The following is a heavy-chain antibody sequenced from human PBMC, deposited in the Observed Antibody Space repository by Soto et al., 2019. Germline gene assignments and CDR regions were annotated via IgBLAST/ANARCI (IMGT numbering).Heavy chain of an antibody. V-gene: IGHV4-38-2*01. CDR3: ARAGDTMIRGVIIMNYYGMDV. Sequence: QVQLQESGPGLVKPSETLSLTCVVSGYSISSGYYWGWIRQPPGKGLEGIGNVHHSGITYYNPSLKSRVSISRDTSKNHYSLNLSSVTAADTAVYYCARAGDTMIRGVIIMNYYGMDVWGHGTTVTVSS. J-gene: IGHJ6*02. CDR2: VHHSGIT. CDR1: GYSISSGYY. D-gene: IGHD3-10*01.